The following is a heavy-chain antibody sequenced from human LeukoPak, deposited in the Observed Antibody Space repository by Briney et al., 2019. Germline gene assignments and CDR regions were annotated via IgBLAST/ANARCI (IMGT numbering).Heavy chain of an antibody. CDR3: AGSSYCTNGVCYGPNYYYYYMDV. J-gene: IGHJ6*03. D-gene: IGHD2-8*01. V-gene: IGHV4-4*09. CDR1: GGSISSYY. Sequence: SETLSLTCTVSGGSISSYYWSWIRQPPGKGLEWIGYIYTSGSTNYNPSLKGRVTISVDTSKNQFSLKLSSVTAADTAVYYCAGSSYCTNGVCYGPNYYYYYMDVWGKGTTVTVSS. CDR2: IYTSGST.